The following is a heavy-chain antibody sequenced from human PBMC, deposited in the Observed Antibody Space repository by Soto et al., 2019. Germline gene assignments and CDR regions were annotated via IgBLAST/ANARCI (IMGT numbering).Heavy chain of an antibody. V-gene: IGHV3-23*01. CDR3: AKDRLDLPGSWFDP. Sequence: EVQLLESGGGVVQPGGSLRLSCAASGFTFISYAMSWVRQAPGKGLEWVSAISGRGGSTYYAASVKGRFTISRDNSKNTLYLQMPSLRAEDTAVYYCAKDRLDLPGSWFDPWGQGTLVTVSS. J-gene: IGHJ5*02. CDR2: ISGRGGST. D-gene: IGHD6-25*01. CDR1: GFTFISYA.